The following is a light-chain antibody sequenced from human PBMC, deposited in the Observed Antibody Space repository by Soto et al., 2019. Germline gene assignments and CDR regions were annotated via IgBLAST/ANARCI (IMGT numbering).Light chain of an antibody. CDR3: QQYNNWHPLT. Sequence: IQVTQSPSSLSASVGESVTITCRASQDIDNYLNWYQHKPGKAPKLLIYDASNLDSGVPSRFSGSGSGTEFTLTISSLQSKDFAVYYCQQYNNWHPLTFGGGTKVDIK. CDR1: QDIDNY. CDR2: DAS. J-gene: IGKJ4*01. V-gene: IGKV1-33*01.